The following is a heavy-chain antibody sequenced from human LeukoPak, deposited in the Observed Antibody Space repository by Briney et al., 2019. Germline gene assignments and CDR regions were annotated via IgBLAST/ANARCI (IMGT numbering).Heavy chain of an antibody. Sequence: PGGSLRLSCAASGFTFSGYWMSWVRQTPEKRLEWVANIKQDGGEIYYVDSVKGRFTISRDNAKNSLFLQMNGLRADDTAAYYCARDKIVGPTTLDYWGQGTLVTVSS. CDR2: IKQDGGEI. J-gene: IGHJ4*02. V-gene: IGHV3-7*01. CDR1: GFTFSGYW. D-gene: IGHD1-26*01. CDR3: ARDKIVGPTTLDY.